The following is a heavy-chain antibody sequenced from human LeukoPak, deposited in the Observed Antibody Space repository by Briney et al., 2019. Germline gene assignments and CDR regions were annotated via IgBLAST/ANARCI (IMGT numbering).Heavy chain of an antibody. D-gene: IGHD2-15*01. J-gene: IGHJ6*02. CDR2: ISSSSSYI. Sequence: GGFLRLSCAASGFTFSSYSMNWVRQAPGKGLEWVSSISSSSSYIYYADSVKGRFTISRDNAKNSLYLQMSSLIAEDTAVYYCASSPEGGGSSHYYYYGMDVWGQGTTVTVSS. CDR1: GFTFSSYS. CDR3: ASSPEGGGSSHYYYYGMDV. V-gene: IGHV3-21*01.